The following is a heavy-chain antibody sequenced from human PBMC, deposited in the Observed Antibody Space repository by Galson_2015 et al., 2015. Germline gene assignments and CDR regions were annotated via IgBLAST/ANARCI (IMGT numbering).Heavy chain of an antibody. J-gene: IGHJ3*02. D-gene: IGHD4-17*01. V-gene: IGHV3-21*01. CDR2: ISSSSSYI. Sequence: SLRLSCAASGFTFSSYSMNWVRQAPGKGLEWVSSISSSSSYIYYADSVKGRFTISRDNAKNSLYLQMNGLRAEDTAVYYCANTVTTAFDIWGQGTMVTVSS. CDR3: ANTVTTAFDI. CDR1: GFTFSSYS.